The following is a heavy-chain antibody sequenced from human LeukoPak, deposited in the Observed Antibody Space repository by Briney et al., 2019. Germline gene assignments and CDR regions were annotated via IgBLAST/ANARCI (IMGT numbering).Heavy chain of an antibody. CDR2: VNPDSGGT. CDR1: GYTFTTYY. D-gene: IGHD5-24*01. J-gene: IGHJ4*02. Sequence: ASVKVSCKSSGYTFTTYYIHWVRQAPGQGLEWMGWVNPDSGGTNYAQNFQGRVTLTRDTSISTAYMELSSLRSDDTAVYYCARETGRDGYKDLDYWDQGTLVTVSS. CDR3: ARETGRDGYKDLDY. V-gene: IGHV1-2*02.